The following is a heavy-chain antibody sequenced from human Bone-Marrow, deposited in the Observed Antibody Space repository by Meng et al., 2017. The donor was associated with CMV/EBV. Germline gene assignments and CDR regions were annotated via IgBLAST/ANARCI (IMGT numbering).Heavy chain of an antibody. J-gene: IGHJ4*02. Sequence: SETLSLTCTVSGGSISSSSYYWGWIRQPPGKGLEWIGSIYYSGSTYYNPSLKSRVTISVDTSKNQFSLKLSSVTAADAAVYYCATSYGATYPFDYWGQGNLVTVSS. CDR2: IYYSGST. V-gene: IGHV4-39*01. CDR1: GGSISSSSYY. CDR3: ATSYGATYPFDY. D-gene: IGHD4/OR15-4a*01.